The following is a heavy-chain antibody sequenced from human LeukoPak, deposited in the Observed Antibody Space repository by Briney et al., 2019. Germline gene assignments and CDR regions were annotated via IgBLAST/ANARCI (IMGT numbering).Heavy chain of an antibody. D-gene: IGHD5-12*01. Sequence: GGSLRLSCAASGLTVGFKCMSWVRQAPGKGLEWVSIIYSGGSSYHADSVKGRFTVSRDISKNTLYLQMNSLRAEDTAVYYCATRPDGNDVPYFDYWGQGTLVTVSS. CDR2: IYSGGSS. CDR1: GLTVGFKC. V-gene: IGHV3-66*01. J-gene: IGHJ4*02. CDR3: ATRPDGNDVPYFDY.